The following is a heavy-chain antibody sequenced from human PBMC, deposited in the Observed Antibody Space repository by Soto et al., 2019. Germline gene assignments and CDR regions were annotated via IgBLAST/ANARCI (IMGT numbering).Heavy chain of an antibody. Sequence: SETLSLTFTVSGGSISSYYWSWIRQPPGKGLEWVGHTYHTGTAYYSPSLKSRVTISVDTSKNQFSLKLTSATAADTAVYYCARDRRSYYSDGSGLDFWGQGTLVTAPQ. CDR2: TYHTGTA. CDR1: GGSISSYY. J-gene: IGHJ4*02. D-gene: IGHD3-22*01. V-gene: IGHV4-59*12. CDR3: ARDRRSYYSDGSGLDF.